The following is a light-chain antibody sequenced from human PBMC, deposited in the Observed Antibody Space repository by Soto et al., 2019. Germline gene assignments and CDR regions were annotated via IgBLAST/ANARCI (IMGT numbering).Light chain of an antibody. Sequence: DIQMTQSPSTLSASVGDRVTITCRASQSINNWLAWYQQKPGKAPKLLIYDAYSLESGVPSRFSGRRSGTEFTLTIAGLQPEDFATYYCQQYESYSPLTFGGGTKVEIK. V-gene: IGKV1-5*01. CDR2: DAY. CDR1: QSINNW. J-gene: IGKJ4*01. CDR3: QQYESYSPLT.